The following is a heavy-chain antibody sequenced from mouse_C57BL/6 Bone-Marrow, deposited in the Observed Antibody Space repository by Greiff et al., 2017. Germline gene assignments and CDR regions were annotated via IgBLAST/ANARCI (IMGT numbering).Heavy chain of an antibody. CDR2: IYPGSGST. CDR3: ARGEYYGSSLAWFAY. J-gene: IGHJ3*01. CDR1: GYTFTSYW. V-gene: IGHV1-55*01. Sequence: QVQLKQPGAELVKPGASVKMSCKASGYTFTSYWITWVKQRPGQGLEWIGDIYPGSGSTNYNEKVKSKATLTVDTSSSTAYMQLSSLTSEDSAVYYWARGEYYGSSLAWFAYWGQGTLVTVSA. D-gene: IGHD1-1*01.